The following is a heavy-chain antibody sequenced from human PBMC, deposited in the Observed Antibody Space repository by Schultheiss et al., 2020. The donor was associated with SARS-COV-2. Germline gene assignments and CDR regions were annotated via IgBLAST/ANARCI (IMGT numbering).Heavy chain of an antibody. V-gene: IGHV1-46*01. D-gene: IGHD3-16*01. CDR3: ARLGLFPTYWYFDL. Sequence: ASVKVSCKASGGTFSSYAISWVRQAPGQGLEWMGIINPSGGSTSYAQKFQGRVTMTTDTSTSTAYMELRSLRSDDTAVYYCARLGLFPTYWYFDLWGRGTLVTVSS. J-gene: IGHJ2*01. CDR2: INPSGGST. CDR1: GGTFSSYA.